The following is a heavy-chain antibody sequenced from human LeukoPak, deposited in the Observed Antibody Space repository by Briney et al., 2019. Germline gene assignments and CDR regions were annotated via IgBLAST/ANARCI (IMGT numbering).Heavy chain of an antibody. D-gene: IGHD2-15*01. J-gene: IGHJ5*02. V-gene: IGHV3-30*02. CDR1: GFTFSSYG. CDR3: AKPSLGGDIVEGQGFDP. CDR2: IRYDGSNK. Sequence: HPGGSLRLSCAASGFTFSSYGMHWVRQAPGKGLEWVAFIRYDGSNKYYADSVKGRFTISRDNSKNTLYLQMNSLRAEDTAVYYCAKPSLGGDIVEGQGFDPWGQGTLVTVSS.